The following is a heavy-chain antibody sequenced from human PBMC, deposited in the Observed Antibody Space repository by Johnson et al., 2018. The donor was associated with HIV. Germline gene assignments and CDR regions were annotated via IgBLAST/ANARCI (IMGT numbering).Heavy chain of an antibody. D-gene: IGHD3-22*01. Sequence: QMLLVESGGGVVQPGRSLRLSCAASGFTFSSYGMHWVRQAPGKGLEWVAVIWYDGSNKYYVDSVKGRFTISRDNAKNSLYLQMNSLRAEDTAVYYCARESDSSGYYSDAFDIWGQGTMVTVSS. V-gene: IGHV3-33*01. CDR3: ARESDSSGYYSDAFDI. CDR1: GFTFSSYG. J-gene: IGHJ3*02. CDR2: IWYDGSNK.